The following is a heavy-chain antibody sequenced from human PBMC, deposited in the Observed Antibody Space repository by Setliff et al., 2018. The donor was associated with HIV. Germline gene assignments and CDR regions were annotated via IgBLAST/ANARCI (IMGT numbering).Heavy chain of an antibody. CDR2: IYPGDSDT. CDR3: ARQGVAGGPNYHYYYYMDV. Sequence: GESLKISCKGSGYSFTNYWIGWVRQMPGKGLEWMGIIYPGDSDTRYSPSFQGQVSISVDKSISTAYLQWSSLKASDTATYYCARQGVAGGPNYHYYYYMDVWGKGTTVTVSS. CDR1: GYSFTNYW. J-gene: IGHJ6*03. V-gene: IGHV5-51*01. D-gene: IGHD6-19*01.